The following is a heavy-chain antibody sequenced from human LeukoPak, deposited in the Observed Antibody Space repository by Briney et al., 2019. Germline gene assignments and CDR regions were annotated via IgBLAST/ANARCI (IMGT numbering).Heavy chain of an antibody. CDR2: INPNSGGT. CDR3: AKDASGSGWYGY. D-gene: IGHD6-19*01. CDR1: GYPFTVYY. V-gene: IGHV1-2*02. Sequence: ASVKVSCKASGYPFTVYYMHWVRQAPGQGPEWMGWINPNSGGTNYAQKFQGRVTMTRDTSISTAYMDLSRLRSDDTAVYYCAKDASGSGWYGYWGQGTLVTVSS. J-gene: IGHJ4*02.